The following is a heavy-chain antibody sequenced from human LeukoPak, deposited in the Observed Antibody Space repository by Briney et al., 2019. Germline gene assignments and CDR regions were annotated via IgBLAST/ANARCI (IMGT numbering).Heavy chain of an antibody. J-gene: IGHJ5*02. CDR3: ARLVGYCSSSCWFDP. D-gene: IGHD2-2*01. V-gene: IGHV4-4*07. CDR2: IYTSGST. Sequence: SETLSLTCTVSGGSISSYYWSWIRQPAGKGLEWIGRIYTSGSTNYNPSLKSRVTMSVDTSKNQFSLKLSSVTAADTAVYYCARLVGYCSSSCWFDPWAREPWSPSPQ. CDR1: GGSISSYY.